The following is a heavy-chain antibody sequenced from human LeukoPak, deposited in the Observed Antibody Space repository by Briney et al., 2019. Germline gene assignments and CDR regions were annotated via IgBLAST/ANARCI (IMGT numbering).Heavy chain of an antibody. V-gene: IGHV4-34*01. CDR3: ARARGSSSGWGHYYYSLDV. J-gene: IGHJ6*02. Sequence: SETLSLTCAVYGGSFSGCYWTWIRHPPGKGLEWIGEINDRGNVNYNPSLRSRVTMSVDTAKSQFSVKLTSVTAADTSVFYCARARGSSSGWGHYYYSLDVWGQGTTVTVSS. CDR2: INDRGNV. D-gene: IGHD6-19*01. CDR1: GGSFSGCY.